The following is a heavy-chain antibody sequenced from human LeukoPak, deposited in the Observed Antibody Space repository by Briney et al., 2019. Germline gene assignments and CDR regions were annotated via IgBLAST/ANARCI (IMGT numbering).Heavy chain of an antibody. V-gene: IGHV3-11*01. Sequence: GGSLRLSCAASGFTFSDYYMSWIRQAPGKGLEWVSYISSSGSTVYYADSVKGRFTISRDNAKNSLFLQMNSLRAEDTAVYYCAKGVDFWSGHYGNYWGQGTLVTVSS. CDR1: GFTFSDYY. J-gene: IGHJ4*02. CDR3: AKGVDFWSGHYGNY. D-gene: IGHD3-3*01. CDR2: ISSSGSTV.